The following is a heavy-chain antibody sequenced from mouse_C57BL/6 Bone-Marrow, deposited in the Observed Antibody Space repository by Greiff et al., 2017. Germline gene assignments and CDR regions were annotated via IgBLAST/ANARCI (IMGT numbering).Heavy chain of an antibody. CDR2: ISDGGSYT. CDR1: GFTFSSYA. Sequence: EVHLVESGGGLVKPGGSLKLSCAASGFTFSSYAMSWVRQTPEKRLEWVATISDGGSYTYYPDNVKGRFTISRDNAKNNLYLQMSHLKSEDTAMYYCARRGIYYDYDVKYFDVWGTGTTVTVSS. CDR3: ARRGIYYDYDVKYFDV. J-gene: IGHJ1*03. V-gene: IGHV5-4*03. D-gene: IGHD2-4*01.